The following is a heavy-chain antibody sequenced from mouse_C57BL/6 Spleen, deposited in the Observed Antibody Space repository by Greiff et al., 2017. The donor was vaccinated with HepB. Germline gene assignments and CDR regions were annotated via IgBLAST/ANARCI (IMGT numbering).Heavy chain of an antibody. CDR3: ARGGLLRYFDV. J-gene: IGHJ1*03. CDR1: GYTFTNYW. V-gene: IGHV1-63*01. Sequence: QVQLKQSGAELVRPGTSVKMSCKASGYTFTNYWIGWVKQRPGHGLEWIGDIYPGGGYTNYNEKFKGKATLTADKSSSTAYMQFSSLTSEDSAIYYCARGGLLRYFDVWGTGTTVTVSS. D-gene: IGHD2-3*01. CDR2: IYPGGGYT.